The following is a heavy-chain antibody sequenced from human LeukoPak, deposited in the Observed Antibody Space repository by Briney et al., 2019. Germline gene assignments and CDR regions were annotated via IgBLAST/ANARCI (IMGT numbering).Heavy chain of an antibody. Sequence: GASVKVSCKASGYTFTSYAMNWVRQAPGQGLEWMGWINTNTGNPTYAQGFTGRFVFSLDTSVSTAYLQISSLKAEDTAVYYCAREYFGSGSYFEFAPWGQGTLVTVSS. CDR2: INTNTGNP. D-gene: IGHD3-10*01. J-gene: IGHJ5*02. V-gene: IGHV7-4-1*02. CDR1: GYTFTSYA. CDR3: AREYFGSGSYFEFAP.